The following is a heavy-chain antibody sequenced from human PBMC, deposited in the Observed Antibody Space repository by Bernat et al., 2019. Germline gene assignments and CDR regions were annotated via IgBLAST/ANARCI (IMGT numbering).Heavy chain of an antibody. V-gene: IGHV3-7*04. CDR2: IKEDGSEK. CDR3: ERIDGP. Sequence: EVQLVESGGGLVQPGGSLKLSCEASEFTLSNYWMSWVRQAPGRGLEWVASIKEDGSEKYYVDSVKGRFIISRDNAKNSLFLQVNSLRAEDTAMYYCERIDGPWGQGTLVTVSS. CDR1: EFTLSNYW. J-gene: IGHJ5*02.